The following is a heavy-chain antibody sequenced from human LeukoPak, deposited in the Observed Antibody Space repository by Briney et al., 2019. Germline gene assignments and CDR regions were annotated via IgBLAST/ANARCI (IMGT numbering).Heavy chain of an antibody. Sequence: GGSLTLSCAASRFTFNSYAMMWVPHARGKGRVGVSAISGSGESTYYADSVKGQFTISTDNSKHTLYLQMNSVRAEGTAVYYCANSGTPPYYYGMDVWGQGTTVTVSS. CDR1: RFTFNSYA. J-gene: IGHJ6*02. V-gene: IGHV3-23*01. CDR3: ANSGTPPYYYGMDV. CDR2: ISGSGEST. D-gene: IGHD1-26*01.